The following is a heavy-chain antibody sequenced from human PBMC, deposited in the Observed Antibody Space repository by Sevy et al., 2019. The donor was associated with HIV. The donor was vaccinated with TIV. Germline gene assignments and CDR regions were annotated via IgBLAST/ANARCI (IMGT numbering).Heavy chain of an antibody. Sequence: GGSLRLSCVVSGFIFSSYAIHWVRQAPGKGLEWVALISFDGSNKYYADSVKGRFTISSVNSKSTLYLQMNSLGTEDTAVYYCAKGRVGYSDFWSGYNFDFWGQGTLVTVSS. V-gene: IGHV3-30*18. CDR2: ISFDGSNK. CDR1: GFIFSSYA. J-gene: IGHJ4*02. D-gene: IGHD3-3*01. CDR3: AKGRVGYSDFWSGYNFDF.